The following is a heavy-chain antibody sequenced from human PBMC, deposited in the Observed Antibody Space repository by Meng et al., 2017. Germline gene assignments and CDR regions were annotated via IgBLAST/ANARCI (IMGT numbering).Heavy chain of an antibody. J-gene: IGHJ4*02. CDR1: GWSFSGYY. CDR3: ARVAGGIGAADY. D-gene: IGHD1-26*01. Sequence: QRWGAGLLKPYATLALSCAVYGWSFSGYYWSSIRQPAWKGLECIGEINHNGSTKYNPSLTMRVTISVDTSKNQFSLKLSSETAADTAVYYCARVAGGIGAADYWGQGTLVTVSS. CDR2: INHNGST. V-gene: IGHV4-34*01.